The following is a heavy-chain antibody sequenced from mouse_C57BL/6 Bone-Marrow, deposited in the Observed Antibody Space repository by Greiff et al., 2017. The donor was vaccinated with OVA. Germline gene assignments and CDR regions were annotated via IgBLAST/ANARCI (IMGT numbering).Heavy chain of an antibody. J-gene: IGHJ1*03. V-gene: IGHV5-16*01. Sequence: EVKLMESEGGLVQPGSSMKLSCTASGFTFSDYYMAWVRQVPEKGLEWVANINYDGSSTYYLDSLKSRFIISRDNAKNILYLQMSSLKSEDTATYYCARGQLGLDWYFDVWGTGTTVTVSS. D-gene: IGHD4-1*02. CDR2: INYDGSST. CDR1: GFTFSDYY. CDR3: ARGQLGLDWYFDV.